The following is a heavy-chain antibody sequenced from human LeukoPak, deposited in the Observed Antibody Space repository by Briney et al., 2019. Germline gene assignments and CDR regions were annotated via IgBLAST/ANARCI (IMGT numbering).Heavy chain of an antibody. D-gene: IGHD5-18*01. Sequence: GVLRLSCAASGFTFSSYWVHWVRQAPGKGVVGVSRINSDGSSTSYADSVKGRFTISRDNAKNTLYLQMNSLRAEDTAVYYCASLRGYSYGYTFDYWGQGTLVTVSS. CDR2: INSDGSST. V-gene: IGHV3-74*01. CDR1: GFTFSSYW. CDR3: ASLRGYSYGYTFDY. J-gene: IGHJ4*02.